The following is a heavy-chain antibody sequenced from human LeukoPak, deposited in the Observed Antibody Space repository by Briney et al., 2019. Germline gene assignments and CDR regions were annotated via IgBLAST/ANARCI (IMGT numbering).Heavy chain of an antibody. D-gene: IGHD4-17*01. CDR1: GFPFSISA. CDR3: AKGGYGDPGQFDH. Sequence: GGSLRLSCAASGFPFSISAMNWVRQPPGKGLEWVATISASGNDTYYADSLKGRFTISRDNSKSTLYLQMNSLRAEDTAVYYCAKGGYGDPGQFDHWGQGTLVTVSS. J-gene: IGHJ4*02. CDR2: ISASGNDT. V-gene: IGHV3-23*01.